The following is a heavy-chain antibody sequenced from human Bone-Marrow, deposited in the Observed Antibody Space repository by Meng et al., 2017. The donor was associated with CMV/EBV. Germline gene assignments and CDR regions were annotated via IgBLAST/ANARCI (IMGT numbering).Heavy chain of an antibody. Sequence: SVKVSCKASGGTFSSYAISWVRQAPGQGLEWMGGIIPILGIANYAQKFQGRVTITADKSTSTAYMELSSLRSEDTAVYYCASYGGNPIFRAFYIWGQGTMVTVSS. J-gene: IGHJ3*02. CDR3: ASYGGNPIFRAFYI. CDR2: IIPILGIA. CDR1: GGTFSSYA. V-gene: IGHV1-69*10. D-gene: IGHD4-23*01.